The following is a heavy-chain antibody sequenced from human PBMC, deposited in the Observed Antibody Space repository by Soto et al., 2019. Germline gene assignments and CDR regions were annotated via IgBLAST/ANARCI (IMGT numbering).Heavy chain of an antibody. CDR2: ISYDGSNK. J-gene: IGHJ4*02. D-gene: IGHD3-22*01. CDR3: AREPITMIVVVPVPYYFDY. Sequence: QVQLVESGGGVVQPGRSLRLSCAASGFTFSSYAMHWVRQAPGKGLEWVAVISYDGSNKYYADSVKGRFTISRDNSKNTLYLQMNSLRAEDTAVYYCAREPITMIVVVPVPYYFDYWGQGTLVTVSS. V-gene: IGHV3-30-3*01. CDR1: GFTFSSYA.